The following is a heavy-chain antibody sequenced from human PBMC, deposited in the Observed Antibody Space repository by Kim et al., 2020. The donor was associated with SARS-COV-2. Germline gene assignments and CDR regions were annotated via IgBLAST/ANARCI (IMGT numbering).Heavy chain of an antibody. D-gene: IGHD3-3*01. CDR1: GYTFSNYA. CDR3: AIGGAVLRFLEWLSSFFDY. CDR2: INAGSGNT. V-gene: IGHV1-3*01. J-gene: IGHJ4*01. Sequence: ASVKVSCKASGYTFSNYAMHWVRQAPGQRLEWMGWINAGSGNTEYSQKFQGRLIITRDTSASTAYMELSSLRSEDTAVYYCAIGGAVLRFLEWLSSFFDY.